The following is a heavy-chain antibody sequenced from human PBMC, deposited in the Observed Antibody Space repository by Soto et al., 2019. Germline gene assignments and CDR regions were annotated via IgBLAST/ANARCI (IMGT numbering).Heavy chain of an antibody. Sequence: PSETLSLTCAVYGVSFGGYYWSWIRQPPGKGLEWIGEINHSGSTNYNPSLKSRVTISVDTSKNQFSLKLSSVTAADTAVYYCARGFYYYGSRYYDGMDVLGQGTTVT. D-gene: IGHD3-10*01. CDR1: GVSFGGYY. CDR2: INHSGST. CDR3: ARGFYYYGSRYYDGMDV. J-gene: IGHJ6*02. V-gene: IGHV4-34*01.